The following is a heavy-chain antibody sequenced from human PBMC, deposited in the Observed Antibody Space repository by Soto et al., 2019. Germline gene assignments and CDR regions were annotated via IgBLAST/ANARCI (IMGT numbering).Heavy chain of an antibody. J-gene: IGHJ5*02. CDR1: GGTFSSYA. V-gene: IGHV1-69*13. Sequence: SVKVSCKASGGTFSSYAISWVRQAPGQGLEWMGGIIPIFGTANYAQKFQGRVTITADESTSTAYMELSSLRSEDTAVYYCARDHGRHYDILTGSPQGFDPWGQGTLVTVSS. CDR2: IIPIFGTA. CDR3: ARDHGRHYDILTGSPQGFDP. D-gene: IGHD3-9*01.